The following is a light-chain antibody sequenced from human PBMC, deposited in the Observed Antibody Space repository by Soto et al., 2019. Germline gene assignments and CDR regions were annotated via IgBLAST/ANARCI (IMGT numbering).Light chain of an antibody. J-gene: IGKJ1*01. Sequence: LTHSPSSLSLSTGERATLSCGASQSVSTYLAWYQQQPGQAPRLLIYGASSRGTGMPDRLIGSGCGTDFTLTTISRQQAEDAVHYCSPQTNWIPSRFDHGSKVDIK. V-gene: IGKV3-11*01. CDR2: GAS. CDR3: SPQTNWIPSR. CDR1: QSVSTY.